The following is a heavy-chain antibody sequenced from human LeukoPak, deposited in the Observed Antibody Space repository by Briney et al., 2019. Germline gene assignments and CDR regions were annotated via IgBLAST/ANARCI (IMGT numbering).Heavy chain of an antibody. CDR3: ARRGKLRGGWFDP. J-gene: IGHJ5*02. CDR1: GYTFTSYD. D-gene: IGHD1-7*01. V-gene: IGHV1-8*03. CDR2: MNPNSGNT. Sequence: ASVKVSCKASGYTFTSYDINWVRQATGQGLEWMGWMNPNSGNTGYAQKFQGRVTITRNTSISTAYMELSSLRSEDTAVYYCARRGKLRGGWFDPWGQGTLVTVSS.